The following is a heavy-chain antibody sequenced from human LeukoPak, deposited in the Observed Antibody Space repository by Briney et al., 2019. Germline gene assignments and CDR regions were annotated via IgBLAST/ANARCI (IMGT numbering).Heavy chain of an antibody. CDR1: GDSVSGSPAV. V-gene: IGHV6-1*01. D-gene: IGHD3-10*01. Sequence: SQTLSLTCAISGDSVSGSPAVWNWIRQSPSRGLDWLGRAYYRSQWYIDYAVSVKGRITITPDTSKNQFSLQLNSVTPEDTAVYYCARGAVRGNANFDYWGQGTLVTVSS. CDR3: ARGAVRGNANFDY. J-gene: IGHJ4*02. CDR2: AYYRSQWYI.